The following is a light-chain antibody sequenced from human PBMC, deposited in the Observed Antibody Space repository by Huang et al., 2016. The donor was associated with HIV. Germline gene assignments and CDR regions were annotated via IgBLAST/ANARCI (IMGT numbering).Light chain of an antibody. CDR1: QTIGTH. V-gene: IGKV1-39*01. J-gene: IGKJ1*01. Sequence: DIRMTQSPSSLSASVGDRVTITCRTSQTIGTHVNWYQQKSGMPPKLRVYAASSLQSGVPSRFSGGGSGTDFTLTINSLRREDFVTYFCLQTHSIPWTFGRGT. CDR3: LQTHSIPWT. CDR2: AAS.